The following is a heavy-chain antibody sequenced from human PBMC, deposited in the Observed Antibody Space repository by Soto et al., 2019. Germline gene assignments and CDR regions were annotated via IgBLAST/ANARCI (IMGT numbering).Heavy chain of an antibody. V-gene: IGHV3-48*01. D-gene: IGHD3-9*01. CDR2: ISRSSSVI. Sequence: GGSLRLSCAASGFTFSSYSMNWVRQAPGKGLEWVSYISRSSSVIYYADSVKGRFTISRDNAKNSLSLQMNSLRAEDTAVYYCAREENTLPGFYPYYFDYWGQGALVTVSS. CDR3: AREENTLPGFYPYYFDY. CDR1: GFTFSSYS. J-gene: IGHJ4*02.